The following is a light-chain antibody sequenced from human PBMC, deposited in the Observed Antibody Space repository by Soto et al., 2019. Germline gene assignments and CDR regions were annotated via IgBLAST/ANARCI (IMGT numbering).Light chain of an antibody. CDR2: QDR. V-gene: IGLV3-1*01. Sequence: SYELTQPPSVSVYPGQTASITCSGDKLDDKYACWYQQKPGQSPVLVIYQDRKRPSGIPERFSGSNSGNTATLTISGTQAMDEADYYCQAWDSSTLVVFGGGTKVTVL. CDR1: KLDDKY. CDR3: QAWDSSTLVV. J-gene: IGLJ2*01.